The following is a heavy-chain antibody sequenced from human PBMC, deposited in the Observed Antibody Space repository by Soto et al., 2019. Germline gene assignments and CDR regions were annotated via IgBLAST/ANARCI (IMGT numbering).Heavy chain of an antibody. CDR2: IYYSGSI. Sequence: HLQLQESGPGPVKPSETLSLTCTVSGGSISSSSYYWGWIRQPPGKGLEWIGTIYYSGSIYYDASVRSRVTISVDTSKNQFSLRLSSVTAADTAVYYCARGSYDYIWEGDFFNYWGQGTLVTVSS. D-gene: IGHD3-16*01. V-gene: IGHV4-39*01. CDR3: ARGSYDYIWEGDFFNY. CDR1: GGSISSSSYY. J-gene: IGHJ4*02.